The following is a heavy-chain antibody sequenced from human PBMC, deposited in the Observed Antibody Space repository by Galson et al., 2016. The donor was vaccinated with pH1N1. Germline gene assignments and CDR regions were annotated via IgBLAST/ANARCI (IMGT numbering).Heavy chain of an antibody. CDR2: MSSSGRG. CDR1: GGSISSHF. CDR3: ASQPATAIRAFFDS. V-gene: IGHV4-59*11. J-gene: IGHJ4*02. Sequence: SETLSLTCTVSGGSISSHFWTWIRQSPGKGLEWIGYMSSSGRGNSNPALKSRVTISVDTSKTQFSLRLSSVTAADTAVYYCASQPATAIRAFFDSWGQGTLVTVSS. D-gene: IGHD2-2*02.